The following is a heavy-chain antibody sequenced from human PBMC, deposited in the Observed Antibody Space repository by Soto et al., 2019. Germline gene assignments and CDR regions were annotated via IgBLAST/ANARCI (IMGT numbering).Heavy chain of an antibody. CDR3: ARDQLAVAGTGLYYYYYYGMDV. CDR1: GFTFSSYA. D-gene: IGHD6-19*01. Sequence: GGSLRLSCAASGFTFSSYAMHWVRQAPGKGLEWVAVISYDGSNKYYADSVKGRFTISRDNSKNTLYLQMNSLRAEDTAVYYCARDQLAVAGTGLYYYYYYGMDVWGQGTTVTVSS. J-gene: IGHJ6*02. V-gene: IGHV3-30-3*01. CDR2: ISYDGSNK.